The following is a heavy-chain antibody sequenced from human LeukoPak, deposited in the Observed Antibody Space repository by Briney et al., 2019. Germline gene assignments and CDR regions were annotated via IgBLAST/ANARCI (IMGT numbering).Heavy chain of an antibody. D-gene: IGHD6-19*01. Sequence: GASVKVSCKASGYTFTSYGISWVRQAPGQGLEWMGWINAYNGNTNYAQKLQGRVTMTTDTSTSTAYMELSSLRSEDTAVYYCARAPGRAVAVSFDPWGQGTLVTVSS. J-gene: IGHJ5*02. V-gene: IGHV1-18*01. CDR2: INAYNGNT. CDR3: ARAPGRAVAVSFDP. CDR1: GYTFTSYG.